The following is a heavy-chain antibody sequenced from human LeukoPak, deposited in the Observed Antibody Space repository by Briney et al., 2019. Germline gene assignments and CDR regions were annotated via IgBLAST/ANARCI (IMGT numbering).Heavy chain of an antibody. CDR1: GFTFSSYV. Sequence: GGSLRLSCVASGFTFSSYVMHWVRQAPGKGLEWVAIISYDGSNEYYADSVKGRFTISRDNSKNTLYLQMSSLRGDDTAVYYCARARPSGSYRWYWFDPWGQGTLVTVSS. D-gene: IGHD1-26*01. V-gene: IGHV3-30*04. CDR3: ARARPSGSYRWYWFDP. J-gene: IGHJ5*02. CDR2: ISYDGSNE.